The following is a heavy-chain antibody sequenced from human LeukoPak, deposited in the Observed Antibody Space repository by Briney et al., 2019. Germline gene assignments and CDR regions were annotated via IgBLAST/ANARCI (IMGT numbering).Heavy chain of an antibody. V-gene: IGHV3-74*01. CDR3: ATTLAAVAGFDY. J-gene: IGHJ4*02. Sequence: GESLRLSCAASGFTFSSYWMHWVRQAPGKGLVWVSRINSDGSSTSYADSVKGRFTISRDNAKNTLYLQMNSLRAEDTAVYYCATTLAAVAGFDYWGQGTLVTVSS. D-gene: IGHD6-19*01. CDR2: INSDGSST. CDR1: GFTFSSYW.